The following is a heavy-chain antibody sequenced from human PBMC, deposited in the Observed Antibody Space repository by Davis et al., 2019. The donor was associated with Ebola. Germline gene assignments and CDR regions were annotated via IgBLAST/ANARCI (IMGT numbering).Heavy chain of an antibody. D-gene: IGHD4-17*01. J-gene: IGHJ6*02. V-gene: IGHV3-30*18. Sequence: PGGSLRPSCAASGFTFSSYGMHWVRQAPGKGREWVAVILYDGSNKYYADSVKGRFTISRDNSKNTLYLQMNSLRAEDTAVYYCAKDQSKYGDYDYYHYYGMDVWGQGTTVTVSS. CDR1: GFTFSSYG. CDR3: AKDQSKYGDYDYYHYYGMDV. CDR2: ILYDGSNK.